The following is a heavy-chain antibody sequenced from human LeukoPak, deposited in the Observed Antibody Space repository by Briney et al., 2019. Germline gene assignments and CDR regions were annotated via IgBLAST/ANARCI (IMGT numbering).Heavy chain of an antibody. CDR2: INEDGSYK. V-gene: IGHV3-7*01. D-gene: IGHD2-21*02. Sequence: GGSLRLSCAVSGFTFTSYWMSWVRQAPGKGLEWVANINEDGSYKFHADSMKGRLTISRDNAKNSLYLQMNSLRADDTAVYYCARDATRGGDNDYWGQGTRVIVSS. J-gene: IGHJ4*02. CDR1: GFTFTSYW. CDR3: ARDATRGGDNDY.